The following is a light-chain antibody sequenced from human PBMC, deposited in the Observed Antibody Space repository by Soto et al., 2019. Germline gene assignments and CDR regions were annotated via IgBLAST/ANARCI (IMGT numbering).Light chain of an antibody. J-gene: IGLJ3*02. Sequence: QSALTQPASVSGSPVQSVTISRTGTSSDVWSYNLVFWYQQHPGKAPKLMIYDVSKWPSGVTNRFSGSKSVNTSSLTISGGEAEDGVDYCFWSHAGSWVFGVGTKVTAL. V-gene: IGLV2-23*02. CDR1: SSDVWSYNL. CDR2: DVS. CDR3: WSHAGSWV.